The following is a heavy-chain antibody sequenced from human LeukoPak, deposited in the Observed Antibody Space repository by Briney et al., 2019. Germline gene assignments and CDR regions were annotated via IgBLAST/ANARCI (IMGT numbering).Heavy chain of an antibody. CDR1: GGTFSSYA. V-gene: IGHV1-69*04. CDR3: ARGLYNWNYVPLDY. Sequence: SVKVSCTASGGTFSSYAISWVRQAPGQGLEWMGRIIPILGIANYAQKFQGRVTITADKSTSTAYMELSSLRSEDTAVYYCARGLYNWNYVPLDYWGQGTLVTVSS. D-gene: IGHD1-7*01. J-gene: IGHJ4*02. CDR2: IIPILGIA.